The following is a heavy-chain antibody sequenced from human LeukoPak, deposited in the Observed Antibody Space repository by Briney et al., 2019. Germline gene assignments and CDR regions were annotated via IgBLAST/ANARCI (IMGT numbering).Heavy chain of an antibody. CDR2: IYYSGST. CDR1: GFTFSSYT. Sequence: GSLRLSCAASGFTFSSYTMNWVRQPPGKGLEWIGSIYYSGSTYYNPSLKSRVTISVDTSKNQFSLKLSSVTAADTAVYYCARELKAAAGYYYYYYMDVWGKGTTVTVSS. D-gene: IGHD6-13*01. V-gene: IGHV4-39*07. CDR3: ARELKAAAGYYYYYYMDV. J-gene: IGHJ6*03.